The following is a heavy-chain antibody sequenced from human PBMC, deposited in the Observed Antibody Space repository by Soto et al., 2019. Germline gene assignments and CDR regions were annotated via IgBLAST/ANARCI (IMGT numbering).Heavy chain of an antibody. J-gene: IGHJ4*02. Sequence: GGSLRLSCAASGFTFSSYGMHWVRQAPGKGLEWVAVIWYDGSNKYYADSVKGRFTISRDNSKNTLYLQMNSLRAEDTAVYYCARHNDILTEAFAYWGQGTLVTFSS. CDR1: GFTFSSYG. CDR3: ARHNDILTEAFAY. D-gene: IGHD3-9*01. V-gene: IGHV3-33*01. CDR2: IWYDGSNK.